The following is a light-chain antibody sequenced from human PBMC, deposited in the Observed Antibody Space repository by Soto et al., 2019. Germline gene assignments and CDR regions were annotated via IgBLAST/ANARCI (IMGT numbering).Light chain of an antibody. CDR2: DAA. CDR1: QNINTY. CDR3: QQTSSAPFT. Sequence: DIQMTQSPYSLSAAVADRVTITCWASQNINTYLNWYQQKPGKAPKLLIFDAASLQSGVPSRFSGSGSRTDLTLTITSLQPEDFATYYSQQTSSAPFTFGPGTKVDIK. V-gene: IGKV1-39*01. J-gene: IGKJ3*01.